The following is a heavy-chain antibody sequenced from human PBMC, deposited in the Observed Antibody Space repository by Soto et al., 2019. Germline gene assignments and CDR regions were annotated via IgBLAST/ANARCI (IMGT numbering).Heavy chain of an antibody. V-gene: IGHV4-31*03. CDR2: IYYSGST. CDR1: GGSISSGGYY. D-gene: IGHD3-10*01. J-gene: IGHJ6*02. Sequence: SETLSLTCTVSGGSISSGGYYWSWIRQHPGKGLEWIGYIYYSGSTYYNPSLKSRVTISVDTSKNQFSLELSSVTAADTALYYCARDGGSYGMDVWGQGTTVTVSS. CDR3: ARDGGSYGMDV.